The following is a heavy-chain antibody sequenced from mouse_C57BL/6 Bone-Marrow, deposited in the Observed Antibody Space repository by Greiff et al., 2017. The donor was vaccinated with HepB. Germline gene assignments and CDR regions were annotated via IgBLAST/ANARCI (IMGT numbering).Heavy chain of an antibody. Sequence: QVQLQQPGAELVMPGASVKLSCKASGYTFTSYWMHWVKQRPGQGLEWIGEIDPSDSYTNYNQKFKGKSTLTVYKSSSTAYMQLSSLTSEDSAVYYCARSCHWVWGTGTTVTVSS. V-gene: IGHV1-69*01. CDR1: GYTFTSYW. D-gene: IGHD6-1*01. J-gene: IGHJ1*03. CDR2: IDPSDSYT. CDR3: ARSCHWV.